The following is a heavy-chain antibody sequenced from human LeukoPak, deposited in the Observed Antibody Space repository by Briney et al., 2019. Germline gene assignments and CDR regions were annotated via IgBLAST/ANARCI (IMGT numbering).Heavy chain of an antibody. Sequence: SETLSLTCTVSGGSISSGDYYWSWIRQPPGKGLEWIGYIYYSGGTYYNPSLKSRVTISVDTSKNQFSLKLSSVTAADTAVYYCARAPIVAGPTDYWGQGTLVTVSS. D-gene: IGHD3-22*01. J-gene: IGHJ4*02. CDR1: GGSISSGDYY. CDR2: IYYSGGT. CDR3: ARAPIVAGPTDY. V-gene: IGHV4-30-4*01.